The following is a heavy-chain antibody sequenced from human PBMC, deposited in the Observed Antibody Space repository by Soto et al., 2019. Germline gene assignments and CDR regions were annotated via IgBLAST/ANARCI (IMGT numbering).Heavy chain of an antibody. CDR3: AKGVSSSAWSASDN. D-gene: IGHD6-19*01. V-gene: IGHV3-23*01. Sequence: EVQLLESGGGLVQPGGSLRLSCAASGFTFSSYAMTWVRQAPGKGLEWVSVISDSDNATYYADSVKGQFTISRDNSKNTLYLQFNSLRAEDTDVYYCAKGVSSSAWSASDNWGQGTLVTVSS. CDR2: ISDSDNAT. J-gene: IGHJ4*02. CDR1: GFTFSSYA.